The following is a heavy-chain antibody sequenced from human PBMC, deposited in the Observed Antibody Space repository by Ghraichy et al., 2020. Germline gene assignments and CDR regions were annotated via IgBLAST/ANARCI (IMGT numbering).Heavy chain of an antibody. CDR1: GGSMTGFF. V-gene: IGHV4-4*07. CDR3: VRAPDDILTGTRVITHWHFDL. CDR2: IYTSGSI. D-gene: IGHD3-9*01. Sequence: SETLSLTCSVSGGSMTGFFYHWIRQSAETGLEWLGRIYTSGSINYNPSLRSRLTMSLDTSQNQVSLNMHSVTAADTAIYYCVRAPDDILTGTRVITHWHFDLWGRGTLVTVSS. J-gene: IGHJ2*01.